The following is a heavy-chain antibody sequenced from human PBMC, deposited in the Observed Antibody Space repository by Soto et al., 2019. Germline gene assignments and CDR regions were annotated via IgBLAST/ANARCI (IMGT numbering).Heavy chain of an antibody. D-gene: IGHD1-26*01. CDR3: AREGGAAPGARREWYLDL. CDR1: GFPLTDFY. CDR2: INPHTGDT. Sequence: QVQLVQSVAEVKKTGASVTVSCKTSGFPLTDFYIHWVRQAPGQGLEWLAWINPHTGDTNTALKFQDRVSMTRDTSINTAFMDLTRLSSDDTAVYYCAREGGAAPGARREWYLDLWGRGTLVSVSS. V-gene: IGHV1-2*02. J-gene: IGHJ2*01.